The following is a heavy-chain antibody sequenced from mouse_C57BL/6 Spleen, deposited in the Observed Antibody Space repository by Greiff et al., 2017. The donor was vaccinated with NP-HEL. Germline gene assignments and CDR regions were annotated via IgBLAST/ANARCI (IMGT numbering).Heavy chain of an antibody. D-gene: IGHD2-4*01. J-gene: IGHJ4*01. V-gene: IGHV2-2*01. CDR3: ASPYDYDVYYYAMDY. CDR1: GFSLTSYG. CDR2: IWSGGST. Sequence: QVQLKESGPGLVQPSQSLSITCTVSGFSLTSYGVHWVRQSPGKGLEWLGVIWSGGSTDYNAAFISRLSISKDNSKSQVFFKMNSLQADDTAIYYCASPYDYDVYYYAMDYWGQGTSVTVSS.